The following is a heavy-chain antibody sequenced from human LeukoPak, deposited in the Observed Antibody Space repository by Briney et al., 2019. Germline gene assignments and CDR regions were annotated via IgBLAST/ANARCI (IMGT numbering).Heavy chain of an antibody. Sequence: PGGSLRLSCAASGFTFSSCAMSWVRQAPGKGLEWVSAISGSGGSTYYADSVKGRFTISRDNSKNTLYLQMNSLRAEDTAVYYCAKEDDGDSSGWRQLAFFDYWGQGTLVTVSS. CDR2: ISGSGGST. V-gene: IGHV3-23*01. CDR1: GFTFSSCA. D-gene: IGHD6-19*01. CDR3: AKEDDGDSSGWRQLAFFDY. J-gene: IGHJ4*02.